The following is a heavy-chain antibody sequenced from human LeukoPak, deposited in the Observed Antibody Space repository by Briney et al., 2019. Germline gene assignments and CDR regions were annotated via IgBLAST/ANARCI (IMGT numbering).Heavy chain of an antibody. V-gene: IGHV3-23*01. D-gene: IGHD4-17*01. J-gene: IGHJ4*02. Sequence: GGSLRLSCAASGFTFNIYAMSWVRQAPGKGLEWVSVISGSGGSTYYADSVKGRFTISRDNSKNTVYLQVNSLRAEDTAVFYCAKDNGDAVGYFDYWGQGTLVTVSS. CDR2: ISGSGGST. CDR3: AKDNGDAVGYFDY. CDR1: GFTFNIYA.